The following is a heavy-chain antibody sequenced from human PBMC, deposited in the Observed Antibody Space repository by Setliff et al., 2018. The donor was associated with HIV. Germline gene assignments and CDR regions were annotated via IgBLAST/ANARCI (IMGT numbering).Heavy chain of an antibody. D-gene: IGHD2-15*01. CDR3: ARAGVVVAATGYYYGMDV. CDR1: GYTFTSYY. J-gene: IGHJ6*02. CDR2: INPSGGST. V-gene: IGHV1-46*01. Sequence: ASVKVSCKASGYTFTSYYMHWVRQAPGQGLEWMGIINPSGGSTSYAQKFQGRVTMTRDTSTSTVYMELSSLRSEDTAVYYCARAGVVVAATGYYYGMDVWGQGTTVTVSS.